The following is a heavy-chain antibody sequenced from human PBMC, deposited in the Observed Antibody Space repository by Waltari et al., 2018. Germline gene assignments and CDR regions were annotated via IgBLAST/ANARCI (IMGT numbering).Heavy chain of an antibody. CDR2: IMPDIMET. CDR3: AGGDGGYYYHKMDV. J-gene: IGHJ6*02. V-gene: IGHV1-69*02. Sequence: QVQLVQSGAEAKKPGSSVRVSCRASGGTFTSDRGNWVRQAPGKGLGWMWRIMPDIMETKYAGKFQGRITITADRSTGTVYMELSSLRSDDTAVYYCAGGDGGYYYHKMDVWGQGTTVTVSS. D-gene: IGHD3-22*01. CDR1: GGTFTSDR.